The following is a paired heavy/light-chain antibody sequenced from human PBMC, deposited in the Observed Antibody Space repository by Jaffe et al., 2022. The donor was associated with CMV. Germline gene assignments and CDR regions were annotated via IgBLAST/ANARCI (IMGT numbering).Heavy chain of an antibody. CDR1: GFTFSSFE. D-gene: IGHD3-10*01. V-gene: IGHV3-48*03. CDR2: ISNGGSTI. Sequence: EVQLVESGGGLVQPGGSLRLSCAASGFTFSSFEMTWVRQAPGKGLVWVSSISNGGSTIYYADSVKGRFTISRDNAKNSLYLAMNSLRAEDTAVYYCARNQGHYGSGGSDYWGQGILVTVSS. J-gene: IGHJ4*02. CDR3: ARNQGHYGSGGSDY.
Light chain of an antibody. CDR3: SSYTSTSTWV. J-gene: IGLJ3*02. V-gene: IGLV2-14*03. Sequence: QSALTQPASVSGSPGQSITISCTGTSSDVGGYNYVSWYQQHPGKAPKLMIYDVSNRPSGVSTRFSGSKSGNTASLTISGLQGEDEADYYCSSYTSTSTWVFGGGTKLTVL. CDR2: DVS. CDR1: SSDVGGYNY.